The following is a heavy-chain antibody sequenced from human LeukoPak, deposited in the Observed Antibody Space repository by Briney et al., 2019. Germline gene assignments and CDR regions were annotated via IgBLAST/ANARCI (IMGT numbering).Heavy chain of an antibody. J-gene: IGHJ4*02. CDR3: AKLQADVSVTGY. V-gene: IGHV3-23*01. CDR2: ISDSGART. CDR1: GFTFSSSG. D-gene: IGHD3-16*01. Sequence: GSLSLSCAASGFTFSSSGMNWVRQTPGKGLEWVSGISDSGARTYYADSVKGRFTIARDNSKDTLYLHMNSLRAEDTAVYYCAKLQADVSVTGYWGQGTLVTVSS.